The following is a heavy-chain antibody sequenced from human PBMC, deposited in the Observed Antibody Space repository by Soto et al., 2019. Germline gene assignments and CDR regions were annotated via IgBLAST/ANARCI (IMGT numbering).Heavy chain of an antibody. Sequence: GRSLRLSCAASGFTFRDYYMSWIRQAPGKGLEWVSYISSSSSTIYYADYVKGRFTISRDNAKNSLYLQMNSLRAEDTAVYYCASSSPRYYDFWSGYSFDIWGQGTMVTVSS. CDR2: ISSSSSTI. CDR3: ASSSPRYYDFWSGYSFDI. J-gene: IGHJ3*02. CDR1: GFTFRDYY. D-gene: IGHD3-3*01. V-gene: IGHV3-11*01.